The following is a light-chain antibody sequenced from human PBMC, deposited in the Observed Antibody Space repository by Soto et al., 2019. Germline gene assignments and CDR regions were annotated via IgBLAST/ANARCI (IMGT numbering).Light chain of an antibody. CDR2: ANS. CDR3: AAWDDSLTGVV. V-gene: IGLV1-44*01. J-gene: IGLJ3*02. Sequence: QSVLTQPPSASGTPGQGVTISRSGSSSNIGSNTVDWYQHLPGTAPKLLIYANSQRPSGVPDRFSGSKSGTSASLAISGLQSEDEADYYCAAWDDSLTGVVFGGGTKLTVL. CDR1: SSNIGSNT.